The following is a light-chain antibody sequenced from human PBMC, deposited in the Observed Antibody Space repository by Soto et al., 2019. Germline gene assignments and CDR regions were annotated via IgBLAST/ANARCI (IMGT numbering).Light chain of an antibody. CDR2: EGS. CDR3: CSYAGSTTHV. Sequence: QSALTQPASVSGSPGQSITISCTGTSSGVGSYNLVSWYQQHPGKAPKLMIYEGSKRPSGVSNRFSGSKSGNTASLTISGLQAEDEADYYCCSYAGSTTHVFGTGTKLTVL. J-gene: IGLJ1*01. V-gene: IGLV2-23*01. CDR1: SSGVGSYNL.